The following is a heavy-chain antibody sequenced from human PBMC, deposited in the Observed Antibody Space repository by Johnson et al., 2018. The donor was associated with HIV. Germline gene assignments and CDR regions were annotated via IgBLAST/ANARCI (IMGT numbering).Heavy chain of an antibody. J-gene: IGHJ3*02. CDR3: AKDLSQWLIPEAFDI. CDR2: INWSGDST. D-gene: IGHD6-19*01. V-gene: IGHV3-66*01. CDR1: GFTVSSNY. Sequence: VQLVESGGGLVQPGGSLRLSCAASGFTVSSNYMSWVRQAPGKGLEWVSGINWSGDSTGYADSVKGRFTISRDNSKNTLYLQMNSLRAEDTAVYYCAKDLSQWLIPEAFDIWGQGTMVTVSS.